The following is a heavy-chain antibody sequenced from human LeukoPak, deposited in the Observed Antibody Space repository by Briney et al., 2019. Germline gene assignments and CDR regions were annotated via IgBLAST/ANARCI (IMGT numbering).Heavy chain of an antibody. J-gene: IGHJ4*02. CDR3: ARTYSGYVWGTFGY. D-gene: IGHD3-16*01. Sequence: GGSLRLSCAASGFTFDDYGMSWVRQAPGKGLEWVSGINWNGGSTGYADSVKGRFTISRDNAKNSLYLQMNSLRAEDTALYYCARTYSGYVWGTFGYWGQGNLVTVSS. V-gene: IGHV3-20*04. CDR1: GFTFDDYG. CDR2: INWNGGST.